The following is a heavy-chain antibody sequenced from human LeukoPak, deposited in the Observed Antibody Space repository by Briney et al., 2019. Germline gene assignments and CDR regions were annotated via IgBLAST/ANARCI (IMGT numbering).Heavy chain of an antibody. J-gene: IGHJ3*02. V-gene: IGHV4-39*01. CDR1: GDSVSNHVYY. CDR3: ARLRALAGHRGAFDI. Sequence: PSETLSLTCTVSGDSVSNHVYYWDWIRQPPGKGLEWIGTIYYTRNTYYNASLKSRVTISIDTSKNQFSLHLTSVYAADSAVYYCARLRALAGHRGAFDIWGRGTMVTVSS. CDR2: IYYTRNT. D-gene: IGHD6-19*01.